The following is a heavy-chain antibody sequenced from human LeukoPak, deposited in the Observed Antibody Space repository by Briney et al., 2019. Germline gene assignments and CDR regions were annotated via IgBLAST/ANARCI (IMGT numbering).Heavy chain of an antibody. D-gene: IGHD6-13*01. J-gene: IGHJ4*02. CDR1: GFTFSDYY. CDR2: ISSSGSTI. V-gene: IGHV3-11*01. CDR3: ARERAAAGIDY. Sequence: GGSLRLSCAASGFTFSDYYMSWIRQAPGKGLEWVSYISSSGSTIYCADSVKDRFTISRDNAKNSLYLQMNSLRAEDTAVYYCARERAAAGIDYWGQGTLVTVSS.